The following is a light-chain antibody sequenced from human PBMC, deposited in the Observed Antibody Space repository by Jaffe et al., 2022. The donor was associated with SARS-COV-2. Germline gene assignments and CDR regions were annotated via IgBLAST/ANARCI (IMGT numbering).Light chain of an antibody. CDR1: QNIVNW. J-gene: IGKJ2*01. CDR3: QQYNSYSYT. V-gene: IGKV1-5*03. CDR2: KAS. Sequence: DIQMTQSPSTLSASVGDTVTIACRASQNIVNWLAWYQQKPGTAPKLLIYKASTLETGVPSRFSGSGSGTEFTLTIASLQPDDFATYYCQQYNSYSYTFGQGTKLEIK.